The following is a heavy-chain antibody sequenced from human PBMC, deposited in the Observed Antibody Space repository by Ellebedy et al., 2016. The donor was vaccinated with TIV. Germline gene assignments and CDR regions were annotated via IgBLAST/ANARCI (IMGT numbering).Heavy chain of an antibody. CDR2: INSDGSST. D-gene: IGHD6-19*01. V-gene: IGHV3-74*01. CDR3: ARAEFLRWLVLGY. Sequence: GESLKISCAASGFTFSSYWMHCVRQAPGKGLVWVSRINSDGSSTSYADSVKGRFTISRDNAKNSLYLQMNSLRAEDTAVYYCARAEFLRWLVLGYWGQGTLVTVSS. J-gene: IGHJ4*02. CDR1: GFTFSSYW.